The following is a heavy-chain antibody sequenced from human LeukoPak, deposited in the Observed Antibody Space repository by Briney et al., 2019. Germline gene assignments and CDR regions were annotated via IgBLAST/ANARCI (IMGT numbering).Heavy chain of an antibody. CDR1: GFTFSSYA. CDR2: ISGSGGNT. J-gene: IGHJ4*02. Sequence: PGGSLRLSCAASGFTFSSYATSWVRQAPGKGLEWVSSISGSGGNTYYADSVKGRFTISRDNSKNTLYMQMNSLRAEDTAVYYCAKLVTHFDYWGQGTLVTVST. CDR3: AKLVTHFDY. V-gene: IGHV3-23*01. D-gene: IGHD4-23*01.